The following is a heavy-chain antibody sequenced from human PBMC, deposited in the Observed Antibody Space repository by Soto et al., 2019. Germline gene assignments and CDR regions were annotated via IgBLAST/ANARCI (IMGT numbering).Heavy chain of an antibody. CDR1: GFSFSNSA. V-gene: IGHV3-23*01. Sequence: EVQLLESGGGLVQPGGSLRLSCAVSGFSFSNSAMTWVSQAPGKGLEWVSGISGSGDITYNTDSVKGRFAISRDTSKNVVYLQMRSLRAEDTAVYYCAKVPQWVLRYHDWFFDYWGQGTLVTVSS. CDR2: ISGSGDIT. CDR3: AKVPQWVLRYHDWFFDY. D-gene: IGHD3-9*01. J-gene: IGHJ4*02.